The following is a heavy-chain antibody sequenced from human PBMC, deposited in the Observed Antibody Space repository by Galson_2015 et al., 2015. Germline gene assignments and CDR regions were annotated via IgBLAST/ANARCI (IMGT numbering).Heavy chain of an antibody. J-gene: IGHJ5*02. D-gene: IGHD3-10*01. CDR1: GFTFSSYS. CDR3: ARDITMVRGVSPILNWFDP. V-gene: IGHV3-21*01. Sequence: SLRLSCAASGFTFSSYSMNWVRQAPGKGLEWVSSISSSSSYIYYADSVKGRFTISRDNAKNSLYLQMNSLRAEDTAVYYCARDITMVRGVSPILNWFDPWGQRTLVTVSS. CDR2: ISSSSSYI.